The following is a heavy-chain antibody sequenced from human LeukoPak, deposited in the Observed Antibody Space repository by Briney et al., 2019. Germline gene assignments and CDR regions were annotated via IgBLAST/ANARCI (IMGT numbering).Heavy chain of an antibody. D-gene: IGHD3-3*01. V-gene: IGHV1-69*06. CDR3: ARGHLRGGVYYDFWSGYYRPPYYYMDV. CDR2: IIPIFGTA. CDR1: GGTFSSYA. J-gene: IGHJ6*03. Sequence: SVKVSCKASGGTFSSYAISWVRQAPGQGLEWMGGIIPIFGTANYAQKFQGRVTITADKSTSTAYMELSSLRSEDTAVYYCARGHLRGGVYYDFWSGYYRPPYYYMDVWGKGTTVTVSS.